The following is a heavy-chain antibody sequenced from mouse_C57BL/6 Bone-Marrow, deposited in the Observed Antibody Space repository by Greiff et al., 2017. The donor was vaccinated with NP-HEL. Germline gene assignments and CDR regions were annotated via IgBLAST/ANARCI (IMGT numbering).Heavy chain of an antibody. Sequence: VQLKQSGAELVRPGASVKLSCTASGFNIKDDYMHWVKQRPEQGLEWIGWIDPENGDTEYASKFQGKATITADTSSNTAYLQLSSLTSEDTAVYYCTTSLSTMVTYFDYWGQGTTLTVSS. J-gene: IGHJ2*01. CDR3: TTSLSTMVTYFDY. CDR1: GFNIKDDY. CDR2: IDPENGDT. D-gene: IGHD2-2*01. V-gene: IGHV14-4*01.